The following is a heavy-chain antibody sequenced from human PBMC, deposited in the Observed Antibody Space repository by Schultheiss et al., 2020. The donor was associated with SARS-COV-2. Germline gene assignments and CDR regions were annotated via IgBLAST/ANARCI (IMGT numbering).Heavy chain of an antibody. V-gene: IGHV1-69*13. D-gene: IGHD6-19*01. J-gene: IGHJ6*02. CDR2: IIPIFGTA. CDR1: GGTFSSYA. Sequence: SVKVSCKASGGTFSSYAISWVRQAPGQGLEWMGGIIPIFGTANYAQKFQGRVTITADESTSTAYMELSSLRAEDTAVYYCARAGTPGYYGMDVWGQGTTVTVSS. CDR3: ARAGTPGYYGMDV.